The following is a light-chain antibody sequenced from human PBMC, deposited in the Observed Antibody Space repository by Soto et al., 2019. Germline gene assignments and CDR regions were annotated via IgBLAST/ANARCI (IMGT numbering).Light chain of an antibody. CDR2: AAS. CDR1: QGISSW. J-gene: IGKJ4*01. Sequence: DIQMTQSPSSVSASVGDRVTITCRASQGISSWVAWYQQKPGKAPNLLIYAASSLQSGVPSRFSGSGSGTEFTLTISNLQPEDFATYYCQQADTFPLTFGGGTKVEIK. V-gene: IGKV1-12*01. CDR3: QQADTFPLT.